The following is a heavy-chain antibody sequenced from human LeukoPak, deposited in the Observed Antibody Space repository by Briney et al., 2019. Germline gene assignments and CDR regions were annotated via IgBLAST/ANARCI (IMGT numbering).Heavy chain of an antibody. J-gene: IGHJ4*02. CDR2: IIPIFGTA. CDR1: GGTFSSYA. CDR3: ASMYYYDSSGYYDRDY. V-gene: IGHV1-69*13. D-gene: IGHD3-22*01. Sequence: SVKVSCKASGGTFSSYAISWVRQAPGQGLEWMGGIIPIFGTANYAQKFQGRVTITADESTSTAYMELSSLRSEDTAVYYCASMYYYDSSGYYDRDYWGQGTLVTVSP.